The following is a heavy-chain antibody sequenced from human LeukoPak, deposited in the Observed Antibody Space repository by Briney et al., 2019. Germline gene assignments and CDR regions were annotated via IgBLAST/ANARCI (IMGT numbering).Heavy chain of an antibody. D-gene: IGHD3-22*01. CDR3: ARLGGRDYYDSGGQIGYYFDY. J-gene: IGHJ4*02. CDR2: IYSGGST. CDR1: GFTVSSSY. Sequence: GGSLRLSCAASGFTVSSSYMSWVRQAPGKGLEWVSVIYSGGSTYYADSVKGRFTISRDNSKNTLYLQMNSLRAEDTAVYYCARLGGRDYYDSGGQIGYYFDYWGQGTLVTVSS. V-gene: IGHV3-66*01.